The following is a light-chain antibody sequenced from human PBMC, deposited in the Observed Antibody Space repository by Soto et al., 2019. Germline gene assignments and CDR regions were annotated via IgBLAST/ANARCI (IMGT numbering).Light chain of an antibody. J-gene: IGKJ5*01. V-gene: IGKV3-15*01. CDR2: AAS. CDR3: QQYNNWS. CDR1: QSVGSN. Sequence: EVVMTQCPATLSVSPGETDTLSCRASQSVGSNLAWYQQKPGQAPRLLIYAASTRATGIPARFSGSGSGTEFTLTISSLQSEDFAVYYCQQYNNWSFGQGTRLEI.